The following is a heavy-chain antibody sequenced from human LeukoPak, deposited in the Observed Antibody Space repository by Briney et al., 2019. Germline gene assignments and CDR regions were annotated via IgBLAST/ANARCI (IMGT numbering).Heavy chain of an antibody. V-gene: IGHV1-69*05. CDR3: ARDRHYCSGGSCYSGTFDY. J-gene: IGHJ4*02. CDR1: GGTFSSYA. D-gene: IGHD2-15*01. Sequence: SSVKVSCKASGGTFSSYAISWVRQAPRQGLEWMGRIIPIFGTANYAQKFQGRVTITTDESTSTAYMELSILRSEDTAVYYCARDRHYCSGGSCYSGTFDYWGQGTLVTVSS. CDR2: IIPIFGTA.